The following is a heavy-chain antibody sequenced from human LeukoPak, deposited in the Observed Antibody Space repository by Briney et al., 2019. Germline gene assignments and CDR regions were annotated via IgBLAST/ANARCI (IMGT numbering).Heavy chain of an antibody. CDR1: GYTFTGYY. J-gene: IGHJ4*02. D-gene: IGHD3-22*01. V-gene: IGHV1-2*02. Sequence: ASVTVSCKASGYTFTGYYMHWVRQAPGQGLEWMGWINPNSGGTNYAQKFQGRVTMTRDTSISTAYMELSRLRSDDTAVYYCARDYYDSTTSKGLDYWGQGTLVTVSS. CDR3: ARDYYDSTTSKGLDY. CDR2: INPNSGGT.